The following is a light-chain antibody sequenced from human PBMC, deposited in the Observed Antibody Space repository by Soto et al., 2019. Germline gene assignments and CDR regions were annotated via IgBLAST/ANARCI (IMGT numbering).Light chain of an antibody. CDR1: SSDVGGYNY. Sequence: QSVLTQPRSVSGSPGQSVTISCTGTSSDVGGYNYVSWYQQHPGKAPKLMIYDVSERPSGVPDRFPGSKSGNTASLTISGLQAEDEASYYCCSYAGSSLVFGGGTKLTVL. CDR3: CSYAGSSLV. V-gene: IGLV2-11*02. J-gene: IGLJ2*01. CDR2: DVS.